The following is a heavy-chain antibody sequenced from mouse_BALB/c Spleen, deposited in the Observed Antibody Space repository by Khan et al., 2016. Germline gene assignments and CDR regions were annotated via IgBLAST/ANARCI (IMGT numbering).Heavy chain of an antibody. D-gene: IGHD2-4*01. J-gene: IGHJ3*01. CDR3: AKVDYFDSGGAWFAY. Sequence: QVQLQQSGPSLVQPSQSLPINCIVSGFSLTTYAVHWVRQSPGKGLEWLGVIWGGGTTDYNAAFMSRRSITKDNSKSHVFFKLNSLQSDYTAIYYCAKVDYFDSGGAWFAYWGQGSLVTVST. V-gene: IGHV2-5-1*01. CDR2: IWGGGTT. CDR1: GFSLTTYA.